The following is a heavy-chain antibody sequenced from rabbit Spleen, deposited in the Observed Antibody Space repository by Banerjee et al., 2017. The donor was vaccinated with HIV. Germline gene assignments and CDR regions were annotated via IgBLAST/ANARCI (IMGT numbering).Heavy chain of an antibody. CDR1: GFDFSSYYM. V-gene: IGHV1S45*01. Sequence: QEQLKESGGGLVQPGGSLKLSCKVSGFDFSSYYMTWVRQAPGKGLEWIACIYVGSSGSTYYATWAKGRFTISKTSSTTVTLQMTSLTAADTATYFCARDTGTSFSTYGMDLWGPGTLVTV. J-gene: IGHJ6*01. CDR2: IYVGSSGST. CDR3: ARDTGTSFSTYGMDL. D-gene: IGHD8-1*01.